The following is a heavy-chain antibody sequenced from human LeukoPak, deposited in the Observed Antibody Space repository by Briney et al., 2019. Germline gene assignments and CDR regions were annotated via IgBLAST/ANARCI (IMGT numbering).Heavy chain of an antibody. CDR1: GSMYNYY. CDR2: IHYSGST. J-gene: IGHJ4*02. V-gene: IGHV4-59*08. D-gene: IGHD1-26*01. CDR3: ARHISSGGTYAHFDY. Sequence: SETLSLTCTVSGSMYNYYWSWIRQPPGKGLEWIGYIHYSGSTNYNPSLESRVTMSLDTSKNQVSLKLNSVTAADTAVYYCARHISSGGTYAHFDYWGQGTLVTVSS.